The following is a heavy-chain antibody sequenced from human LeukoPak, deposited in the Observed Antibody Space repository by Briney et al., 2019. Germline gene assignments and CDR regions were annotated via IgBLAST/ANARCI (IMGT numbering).Heavy chain of an antibody. V-gene: IGHV4-34*01. J-gene: IGHJ4*02. CDR1: GGSFSGYY. CDR3: ARGGGGSYVDY. CDR2: INHSGST. Sequence: SETLSLTCAVYGGSFSGYYWSWIRQPPGKGLEWIGEINHSGSTNYNPSLKSLVTISVDTSKNQFSLKLSSVTAADTAVYYCARGGGGSYVDYWGQGTLVTVSS. D-gene: IGHD1-26*01.